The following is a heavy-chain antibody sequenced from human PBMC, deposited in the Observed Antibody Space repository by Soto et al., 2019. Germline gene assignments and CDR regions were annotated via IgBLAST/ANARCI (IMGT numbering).Heavy chain of an antibody. V-gene: IGHV3-23*01. CDR2: ISGSGGST. J-gene: IGHJ4*02. CDR3: ANLGYDLVVSPIFDY. CDR1: GFTFSSYA. Sequence: GGSLRLSCAASGFTFSSYAMSWVRQAPGKGLEWVSAISGSGGSTYYADSVKGRFTISRDNSKNTLYLQMNSLRAEDTAVYYCANLGYDLVVSPIFDYWGQGTLVTVSS. D-gene: IGHD5-12*01.